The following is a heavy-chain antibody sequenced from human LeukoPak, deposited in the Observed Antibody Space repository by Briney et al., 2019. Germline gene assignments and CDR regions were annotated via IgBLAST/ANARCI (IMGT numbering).Heavy chain of an antibody. CDR3: ARDRRDYYDSSGYSLGNYYYYMDV. D-gene: IGHD3-22*01. CDR2: MYNSGST. V-gene: IGHV4-61*09. Sequence: SQTLSLTCTVSGGSISSGSYYWSWIRQPAGKGLEWIGHMYNSGSTNYNPSLKSRVGISVDTSKNQFSLKLSSVTAADTAVYYCARDRRDYYDSSGYSLGNYYYYMDVWGKGTTVTVSS. CDR1: GGSISSGSYY. J-gene: IGHJ6*03.